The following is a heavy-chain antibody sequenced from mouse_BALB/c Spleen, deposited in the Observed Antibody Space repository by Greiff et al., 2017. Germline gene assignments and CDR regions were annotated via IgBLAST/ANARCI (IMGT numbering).Heavy chain of an antibody. CDR2: INSNGGST. CDR3: ARANLLRNYFDY. V-gene: IGHV5-6-3*01. Sequence: EVMLVESGGGLVQPGGSLKLSCAASGFTFSSYGMSWVRQTPDKRLELVATINSNGGSTYYPDSVKGRFTISRDNAKNTLYLQMSSLKSEDTAMYYCARANLLRNYFDYWGQGTTLTVSS. D-gene: IGHD1-1*01. J-gene: IGHJ2*01. CDR1: GFTFSSYG.